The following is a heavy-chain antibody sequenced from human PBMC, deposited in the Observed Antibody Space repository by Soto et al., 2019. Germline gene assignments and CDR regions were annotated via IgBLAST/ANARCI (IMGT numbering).Heavy chain of an antibody. Sequence: EVQLLESGGGSVQPGGSLRLSCAASGFTFSSYAMHWVRRPPGMGLEWVSSISGSGGPAYYADSVQGRYSISRDSLVNTLYLQMNSLRAEDTAVYYCAKGRGQNWNFDSWGQGTLVTVSP. CDR2: ISGSGGPA. CDR3: AKGRGQNWNFDS. D-gene: IGHD1-1*01. CDR1: GFTFSSYA. J-gene: IGHJ5*01. V-gene: IGHV3-23*01.